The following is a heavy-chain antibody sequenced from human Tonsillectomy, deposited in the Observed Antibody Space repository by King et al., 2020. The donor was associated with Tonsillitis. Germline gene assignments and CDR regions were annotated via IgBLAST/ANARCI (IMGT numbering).Heavy chain of an antibody. V-gene: IGHV3-7*03. CDR3: TMNAGGGMSES. CDR1: GFTFSSYW. Sequence: VQLVESGGGLVQPGGSLRLSCAASGFTFSSYWMNWVRQAPGKGLEWVANIRYDGGQRLYVDSVQGRFTISRDNAKSSLYLQMNNLRVEDTAIYYCTMNAGGGMSESWGQGTLVTVSS. J-gene: IGHJ5*02. D-gene: IGHD3-16*01. CDR2: IRYDGGQR.